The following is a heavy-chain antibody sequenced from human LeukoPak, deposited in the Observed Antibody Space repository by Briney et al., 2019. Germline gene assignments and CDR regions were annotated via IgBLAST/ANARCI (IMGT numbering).Heavy chain of an antibody. CDR3: ARLYLTGGYAFDY. CDR1: GFTVSSNY. D-gene: IGHD6-25*01. V-gene: IGHV3-66*04. Sequence: GGSLRLSCAASGFTVSSNYMSWVRQAPGKGLEWVSVIYSGGSTYYADSVKGRFTISRDNSKNTLYLQMNSLRAEDTAVYYCARLYLTGGYAFDYWGQGTLVTVSS. CDR2: IYSGGST. J-gene: IGHJ4*02.